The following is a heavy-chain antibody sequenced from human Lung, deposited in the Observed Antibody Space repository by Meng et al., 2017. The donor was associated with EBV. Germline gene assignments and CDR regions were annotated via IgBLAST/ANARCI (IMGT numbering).Heavy chain of an antibody. CDR1: GGSVSSGHYY. V-gene: IGHV4-61*01. CDR3: AGVVGTFYWHFDL. D-gene: IGHD1-1*01. J-gene: IGHJ2*01. CDR2: MYYSGGT. Sequence: QVQVQASGPGLVKPSETLSHTCTVSGGSVSSGHYYWSWIRQPPGKGLEWIGYMYYSGGTNYDPSLKSRVTMSVDTSKNQFSLKLTSVTAADTAVYYCAGVVGTFYWHFDLWGRGTLVTVSS.